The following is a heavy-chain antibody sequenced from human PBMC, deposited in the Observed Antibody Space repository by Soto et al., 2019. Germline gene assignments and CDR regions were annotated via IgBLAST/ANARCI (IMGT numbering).Heavy chain of an antibody. CDR3: AKSLYGDYSFVY. V-gene: IGHV3-23*01. Sequence: GFLSLSCAASGFTFISYAMSWVRQAPGKGLEWVSAISGSGGSTYYADSVKGRFTISIDNSKNTLYLQMNSLRAEDTAVYYCAKSLYGDYSFVYWGQGTLVTVSS. J-gene: IGHJ4*02. CDR2: ISGSGGST. D-gene: IGHD4-17*01. CDR1: GFTFISYA.